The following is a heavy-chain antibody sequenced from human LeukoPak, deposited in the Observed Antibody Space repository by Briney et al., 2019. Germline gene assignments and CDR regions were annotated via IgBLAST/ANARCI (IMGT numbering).Heavy chain of an antibody. CDR3: ARQVGRGTQIYYMDI. J-gene: IGHJ6*03. V-gene: IGHV4-30-4*07. CDR2: IYDSEKT. CDR1: GGSVSSGGYC. Sequence: NPSETLSLTCTVSGGSVSSGGYCWSWIRQPPGKGLEWIGYIYDSEKTYQNPSLRSRLTISVDTSQNQFSLELSSVTAADTAVYYCARQVGRGTQIYYMDIWGKGTTVTVSS. D-gene: IGHD3-16*01.